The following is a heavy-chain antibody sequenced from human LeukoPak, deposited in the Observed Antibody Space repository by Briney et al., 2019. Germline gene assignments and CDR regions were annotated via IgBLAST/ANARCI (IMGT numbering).Heavy chain of an antibody. CDR1: GFTFSSYA. Sequence: GGSLRLSCAASGFTFSSYAMHWVRQAPGKGLEWVAVISYDGSNKYYADSVKGRFTISRGNSKNTLYLQMNSLRAEDTAVYYCARDKGRTTLNNWFDPWGQGTLVTVSS. D-gene: IGHD1-1*01. V-gene: IGHV3-30*04. CDR3: ARDKGRTTLNNWFDP. CDR2: ISYDGSNK. J-gene: IGHJ5*02.